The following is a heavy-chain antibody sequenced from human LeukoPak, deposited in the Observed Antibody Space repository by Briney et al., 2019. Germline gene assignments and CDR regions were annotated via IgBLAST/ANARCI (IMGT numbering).Heavy chain of an antibody. D-gene: IGHD3-22*01. CDR1: GFTFNSYA. CDR2: INVSGDNT. V-gene: IGHV3-23*01. Sequence: GGSLRLSCAASGFTFNSYAMSWVRQAPGKGLEWVSTINVSGDNTYYADSVKGRFTISRDNSKSTLYLQVSSLTAEDTAVYYCARESRESKLANYFYDSSGFSNIDYWGQGTLVTVS. CDR3: ARESRESKLANYFYDSSGFSNIDY. J-gene: IGHJ4*02.